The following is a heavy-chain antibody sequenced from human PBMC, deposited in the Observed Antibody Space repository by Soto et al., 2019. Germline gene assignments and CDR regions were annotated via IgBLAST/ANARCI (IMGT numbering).Heavy chain of an antibody. Sequence: GGSLRLSCAASGFTFSSYAMSWVRQAPGKGLEWVSAISGSGGSTYYADSVKGRFTISRDNSKNTLYLQMNSLRAEDTAVYYCAKASGHPRTYYYYYYMDVWGKGTTVTVSS. CDR3: AKASGHPRTYYYYYYMDV. D-gene: IGHD3-10*01. J-gene: IGHJ6*03. CDR2: ISGSGGST. CDR1: GFTFSSYA. V-gene: IGHV3-23*01.